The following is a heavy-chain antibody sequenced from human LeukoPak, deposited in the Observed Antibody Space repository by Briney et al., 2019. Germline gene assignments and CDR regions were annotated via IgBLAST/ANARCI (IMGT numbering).Heavy chain of an antibody. CDR3: ARVLYGSRVNVIDS. CDR1: GFTFSNYW. CDR2: MHEYGSEK. D-gene: IGHD2-2*01. Sequence: GGSLTLSCAASGFTFSNYWINWVRQAPGKGLEWVANMHEYGSEKYYVDSVRGRFTISRDNAENSLFLHMNSLRVEDTAVYRCARVLYGSRVNVIDSWGPGTLVTVSS. V-gene: IGHV3-7*01. J-gene: IGHJ4*02.